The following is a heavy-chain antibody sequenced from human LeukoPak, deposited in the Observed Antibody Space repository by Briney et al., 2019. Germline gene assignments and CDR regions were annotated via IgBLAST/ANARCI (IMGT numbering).Heavy chain of an antibody. V-gene: IGHV1-69*06. Sequence: SVKVSCKASGGTFSSYAISWVRQAPGQGLEWMGGIIPIFGTANSAQKFQGRVTITADKSTSTAYMELSSLRSEDTAVYYCARGSWFGEGGVVPTFDYWGQGTLVTVSS. J-gene: IGHJ4*02. CDR2: IIPIFGTA. CDR1: GGTFSSYA. D-gene: IGHD3-10*01. CDR3: ARGSWFGEGGVVPTFDY.